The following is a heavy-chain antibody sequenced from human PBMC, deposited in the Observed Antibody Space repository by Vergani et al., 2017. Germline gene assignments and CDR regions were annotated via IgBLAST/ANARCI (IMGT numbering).Heavy chain of an antibody. Sequence: QVQLQESGPGLVKPSETLSLTCTVSGGSISSSSYYWGWIRQPAGKGLEWIGRIYTSGSTNYNPSLKSRVTISVDTSKNQFSLKLSSVTAADTAVYYCAKAHIVVVPAAIGYWGQGTLVTVSS. CDR1: GGSISSSSYY. V-gene: IGHV4-61*02. CDR2: IYTSGST. CDR3: AKAHIVVVPAAIGY. D-gene: IGHD2-2*02. J-gene: IGHJ4*02.